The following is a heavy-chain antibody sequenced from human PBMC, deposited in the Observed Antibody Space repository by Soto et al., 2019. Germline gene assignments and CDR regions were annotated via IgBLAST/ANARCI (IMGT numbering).Heavy chain of an antibody. CDR2: ISYDGSNK. CDR1: GFTFSSYA. V-gene: IGHV3-30-3*01. Sequence: PGGSLRLSCAASGFTFSSYAMHWVRQAPGKGLEWVAVISYDGSNKYYADSVKGRFTISRDNSKNTLYLQMNSLRAEDTAVYYCAREGSSWADYWGQGTLVTVSS. CDR3: AREGSSWADY. J-gene: IGHJ4*02. D-gene: IGHD6-13*01.